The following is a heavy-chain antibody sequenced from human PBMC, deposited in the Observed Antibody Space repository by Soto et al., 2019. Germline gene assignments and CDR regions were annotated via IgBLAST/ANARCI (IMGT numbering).Heavy chain of an antibody. CDR3: AKTWGGGRSWYDAFDI. V-gene: IGHV3-23*01. CDR1: GFTFSSYA. D-gene: IGHD6-13*01. CDR2: ISGSGGNT. Sequence: GGSLRLSCAASGFTFSSYAMTWVRQAPGKGLEWVSAISGSGGNTYYADSVKGRFTISRDKSKNTLYLQMNSLRAEDTAVYYCAKTWGGGRSWYDAFDIWGQGKMVTVSS. J-gene: IGHJ3*02.